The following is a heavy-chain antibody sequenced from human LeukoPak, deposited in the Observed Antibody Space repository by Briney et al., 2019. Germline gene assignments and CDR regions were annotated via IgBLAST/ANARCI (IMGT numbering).Heavy chain of an antibody. CDR3: AREGGDGSDY. CDR2: IYTSGST. V-gene: IGHV4-61*02. Sequence: PSETLSLTCTVSGGSISSSSYYWSWIRQPAGKGLEWIGRIYTSGSTNYNPSLKSRVTISVDTSKNQFSLRLSSVTAADTAVYYCAREGGDGSDYWGQGTLVTVSS. J-gene: IGHJ4*02. D-gene: IGHD2-21*01. CDR1: GGSISSSSYY.